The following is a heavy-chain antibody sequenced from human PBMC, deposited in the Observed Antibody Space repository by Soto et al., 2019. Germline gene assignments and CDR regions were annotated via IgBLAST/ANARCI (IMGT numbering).Heavy chain of an antibody. V-gene: IGHV3-23*01. CDR3: AKDRRAGGNYGFYSDF. CDR1: GFTFSSYG. D-gene: IGHD1-7*01. CDR2: SSDTGAGT. J-gene: IGHJ4*02. Sequence: EVQLLESGGGLVQPGGSLRLSCAASGFTFSSYGMTWVRQAPGKGLEWVSFSSDTGAGTYYEDAVKGRFTISRDNSKNTLYLQMTGLRADATAVYYCAKDRRAGGNYGFYSDFWGQGALVIVSS.